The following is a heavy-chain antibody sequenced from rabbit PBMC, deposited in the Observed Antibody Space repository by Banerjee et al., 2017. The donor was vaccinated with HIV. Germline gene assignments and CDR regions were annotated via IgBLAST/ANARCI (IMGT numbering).Heavy chain of an antibody. J-gene: IGHJ4*01. CDR1: GLDFSSGYD. CDR2: IWTSSGEY. CDR3: ARISGWGGDL. Sequence: QSLEESGGGLVQPEGSLTLTCKASGLDFSSGYDICWVRQAPGKGLELIACIWTSSGEYYYASWAKGRFTISKTSSTTVTLQMTSLTAADTATYFCARISGWGGDLWGPGTLVTVS. V-gene: IGHV1S40*01. D-gene: IGHD4-1*01.